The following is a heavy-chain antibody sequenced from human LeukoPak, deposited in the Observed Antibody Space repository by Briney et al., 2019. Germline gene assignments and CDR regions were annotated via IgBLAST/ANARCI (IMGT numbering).Heavy chain of an antibody. D-gene: IGHD2-15*01. CDR2: FDPEDGET. J-gene: IGHJ6*04. CDR1: GYTLTELS. Sequence: GASVKVSCKVSGYTLTELSMHWVRQAPGKGLEWMGGFDPEDGETIYAQKFQGRVTMTEDTSTGTAYMELSSLRSEDTAVYYCATDGSGGLGVVVAAADYYYGMDVWGKGTTVTVSS. CDR3: ATDGSGGLGVVVAAADYYYGMDV. V-gene: IGHV1-24*01.